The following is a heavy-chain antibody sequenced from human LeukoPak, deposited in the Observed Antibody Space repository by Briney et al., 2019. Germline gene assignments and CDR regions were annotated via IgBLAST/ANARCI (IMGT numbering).Heavy chain of an antibody. CDR1: GFTFSTFA. Sequence: PGGSLRLSCVASGFTFSTFAMSWVRQAPGKGLEWVSGIGNTETYYADSVKGRFTISRDNSKNTIHLHMNNLRAEDTALYYCAKDGQAFNSNWDYFDSWGQGTLVTVSS. CDR2: IGNTET. J-gene: IGHJ4*02. V-gene: IGHV3-23*01. CDR3: AKDGQAFNSNWDYFDS. D-gene: IGHD7-27*01.